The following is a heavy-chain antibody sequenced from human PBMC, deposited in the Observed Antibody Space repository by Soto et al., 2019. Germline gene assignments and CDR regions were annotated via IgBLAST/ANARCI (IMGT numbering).Heavy chain of an antibody. J-gene: IGHJ6*02. Sequence: EVQLLESEGGLVQPGGSLRLSCAASGFTFSSYAMSWVRQAPGKGLEWVSAISGSGGSTYYADSVKGRFTISRDNSKNTLYLQMNSLRAEDTAVYYCAKGRNVLRFLEWFNYYYGMDVWGQGTTVTVSS. CDR1: GFTFSSYA. D-gene: IGHD3-3*01. CDR3: AKGRNVLRFLEWFNYYYGMDV. V-gene: IGHV3-23*01. CDR2: ISGSGGST.